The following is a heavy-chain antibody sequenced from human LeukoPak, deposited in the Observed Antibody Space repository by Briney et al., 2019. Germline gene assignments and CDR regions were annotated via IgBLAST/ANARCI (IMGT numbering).Heavy chain of an antibody. D-gene: IGHD5-18*01. J-gene: IGHJ3*02. V-gene: IGHV3-21*01. Sequence: GGSLRLSCAASGFTFSSYSMNWVRQAPGKGLEWVSSISSSSSYIYYADSVKGQFTISRDNAKNSLYLQMNSLRAEDTAVYYCAREGGYSYGIGAFDIWGQGTMVTVSS. CDR1: GFTFSSYS. CDR2: ISSSSSYI. CDR3: AREGGYSYGIGAFDI.